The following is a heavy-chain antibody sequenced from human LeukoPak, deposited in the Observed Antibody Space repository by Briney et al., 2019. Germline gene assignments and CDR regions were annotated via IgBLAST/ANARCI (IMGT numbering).Heavy chain of an antibody. V-gene: IGHV3-21*01. CDR3: ARVQRGEMATFDY. Sequence: GGSLRFSCAASGFIFGSYSMNWVRHVPGRGLEWVSPISSSSTYIHYADSLEGRFTISRDNARNSLYLQINSLRVEDTAVYYCARVQRGEMATFDYWGQGILVSVSS. CDR1: GFIFGSYS. CDR2: ISSSSTYI. J-gene: IGHJ4*02. D-gene: IGHD5-24*01.